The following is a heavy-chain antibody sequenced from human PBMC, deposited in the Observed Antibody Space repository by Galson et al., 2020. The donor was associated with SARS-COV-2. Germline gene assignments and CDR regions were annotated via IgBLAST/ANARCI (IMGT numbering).Heavy chain of an antibody. Sequence: ASETLSLTCTVSGGSISSGDYYWSWIRQPPGKGLEWIGYIYYSGSTYYNPSLKIRVTISVDTYKNQFSLKLSSVTAADTAVYYCARAKVGATSRAFDIWGQGTMVTVSS. J-gene: IGHJ3*02. V-gene: IGHV4-30-4*01. CDR1: GGSISSGDYY. CDR2: IYYSGST. D-gene: IGHD1-26*01. CDR3: ARAKVGATSRAFDI.